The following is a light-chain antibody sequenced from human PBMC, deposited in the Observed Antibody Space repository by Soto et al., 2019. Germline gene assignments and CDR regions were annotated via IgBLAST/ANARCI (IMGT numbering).Light chain of an antibody. V-gene: IGKV3-20*01. CDR2: DAS. Sequence: EIVMTQSPVTLSLSPGDSATLSCRASQTVYRSQVAWYQQKPGQAPRLLIYDASTRATGIPDRFSGVGSEIDFKLTINRLEPEDVAVYHCQQYGTAPHTFGQGTKLEIK. CDR3: QQYGTAPHT. CDR1: QTVYRSQ. J-gene: IGKJ2*01.